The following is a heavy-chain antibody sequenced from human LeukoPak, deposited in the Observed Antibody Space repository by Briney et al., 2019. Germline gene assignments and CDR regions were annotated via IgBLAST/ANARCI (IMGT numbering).Heavy chain of an antibody. CDR3: ASGGNYYGSGSSIDY. CDR2: IYYSGST. CDR1: GFTVSSNY. D-gene: IGHD3-10*01. Sequence: GSLRLSCAASGFTVSSNYMSWVRQPPGKGLEWIGSIYYSGSTYYNPSLKSRVTISVDTSKNQFSLKLSSVTAADTAVYYCASGGNYYGSGSSIDYWGQGTLVTVSS. V-gene: IGHV4-39*07. J-gene: IGHJ4*02.